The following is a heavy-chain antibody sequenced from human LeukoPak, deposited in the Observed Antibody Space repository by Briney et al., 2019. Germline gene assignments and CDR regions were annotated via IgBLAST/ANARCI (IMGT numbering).Heavy chain of an antibody. V-gene: IGHV3-30-3*01. J-gene: IGHJ4*02. CDR3: ARDSIVGATTRFDY. Sequence: PGGSLRLSCAASGFTFSSYAMHWVRQAPGKGLEWVAVISYDGSNKYYADSVKGRFTISRDTSKNTLYLQMNSLRAEDTAVYYCARDSIVGATTRFDYWGQGTLVTVSS. D-gene: IGHD1-26*01. CDR1: GFTFSSYA. CDR2: ISYDGSNK.